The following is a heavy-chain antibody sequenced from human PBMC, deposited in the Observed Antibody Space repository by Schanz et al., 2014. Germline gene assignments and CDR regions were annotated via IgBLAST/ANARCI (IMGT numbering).Heavy chain of an antibody. V-gene: IGHV3-72*01. Sequence: EVHLVESGGALVQPGGSLRLSCAVSGFTVSDHYMDWVRQAPGKGLEWLGRVRNRRNSDIIEYAASVEGRFTISRDESKNSVYLQMNSLQTDDTAVYYCFSMHYGNSVYWGQGTLVTVSS. CDR1: GFTVSDHY. CDR2: VRNRRNSDII. J-gene: IGHJ4*02. D-gene: IGHD1-7*01. CDR3: FSMHYGNSVY.